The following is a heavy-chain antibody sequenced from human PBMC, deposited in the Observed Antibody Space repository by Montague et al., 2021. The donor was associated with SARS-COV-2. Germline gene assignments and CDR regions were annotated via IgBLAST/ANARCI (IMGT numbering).Heavy chain of an antibody. CDR1: GFTFSSYW. CDR2: IKQDGSEK. J-gene: IGHJ6*02. Sequence: SLRLSCAVSGFTFSSYWMSWVRQAPGKGLEWVANIKQDGSEKYYVDSVKGRFTISRDNAKNSLYLQMNSLRAEDTAVYYCARDYGSGSSIYYYYYGMDVWGQGTTVTVSS. V-gene: IGHV3-7*01. CDR3: ARDYGSGSSIYYYYYGMDV. D-gene: IGHD3-10*01.